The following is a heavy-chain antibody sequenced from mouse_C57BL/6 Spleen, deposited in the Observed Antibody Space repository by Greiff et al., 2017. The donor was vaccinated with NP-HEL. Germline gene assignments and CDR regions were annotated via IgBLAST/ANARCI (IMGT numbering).Heavy chain of an antibody. CDR2: FYPGSGSI. CDR3: ARHAYYYGSSYDAMDY. V-gene: IGHV1-62-2*01. J-gene: IGHJ4*01. CDR1: GYTFTEYT. Sequence: QVQLKESGAELVKPGASVKLSCKASGYTFTEYTIHWVKQRSGQGLEWIGWFYPGSGSIKYNEKFKDKATLTADKSSSTVYMELSRLTSEDSAVYFCARHAYYYGSSYDAMDYWGQGTSVTVSS. D-gene: IGHD1-1*01.